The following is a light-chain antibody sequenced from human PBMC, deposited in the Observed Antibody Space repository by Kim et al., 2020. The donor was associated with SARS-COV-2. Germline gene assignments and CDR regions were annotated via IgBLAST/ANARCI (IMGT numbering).Light chain of an antibody. CDR1: SNSVGDQG. V-gene: IGLV10-54*01. CDR2: RNN. J-gene: IGLJ3*02. CDR3: SAWDSSLSAWV. Sequence: SRPAPPTCTGNSNSVGDQGAAWRQQHQGHPPKLLSYRNNNRPSGISERLSASRSGNTASLTITGRQPEDEADYYCSAWDSSLSAWVFGGGTQLTVL.